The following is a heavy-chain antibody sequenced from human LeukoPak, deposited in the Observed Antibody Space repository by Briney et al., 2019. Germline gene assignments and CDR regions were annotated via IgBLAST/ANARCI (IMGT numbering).Heavy chain of an antibody. J-gene: IGHJ4*02. CDR3: ARGDYGDSPFDY. CDR2: ISAYNGNT. Sequence: ASVTVSFKASGYTFTNYGISWVRQAPGQGLEWMGWISAYNGNTNYAQKLQGRVTMTTNTSTSTAYMELRSLRSDDTAVYYCARGDYGDSPFDYWAREPWSPSPQ. V-gene: IGHV1-18*01. D-gene: IGHD4-17*01. CDR1: GYTFTNYG.